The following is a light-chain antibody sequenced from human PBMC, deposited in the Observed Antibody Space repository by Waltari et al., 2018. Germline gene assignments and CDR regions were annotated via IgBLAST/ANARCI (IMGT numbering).Light chain of an antibody. CDR1: SSDVGNYKR. Sequence: QSALTQPASVSGSPGQSITISCTGTSSDVGNYKRVSWYQQHPSKAPKLMIYAVSKRPARVSDRFSGSKSGDMAYLTISGLQPEDEAEYFCSSYAGSRKGVFGGGTKVTVL. CDR2: AVS. J-gene: IGLJ2*01. CDR3: SSYAGSRKGV. V-gene: IGLV2-23*02.